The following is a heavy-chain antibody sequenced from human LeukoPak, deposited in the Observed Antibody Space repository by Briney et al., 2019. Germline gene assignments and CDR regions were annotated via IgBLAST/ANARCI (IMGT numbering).Heavy chain of an antibody. J-gene: IGHJ4*02. D-gene: IGHD3-3*01. CDR2: ISGSGDNT. V-gene: IGHV3-23*01. Sequence: GGSLRLSCAASGFTFSSYAMSWVRQAPGKGLEWVSAISGSGDNTYYADSVKGRFTISRDNSKNTLYLQMNSLRAEDTAVYYCAKTPVRRFPLYFDYWGQGTLVTVSS. CDR3: AKTPVRRFPLYFDY. CDR1: GFTFSSYA.